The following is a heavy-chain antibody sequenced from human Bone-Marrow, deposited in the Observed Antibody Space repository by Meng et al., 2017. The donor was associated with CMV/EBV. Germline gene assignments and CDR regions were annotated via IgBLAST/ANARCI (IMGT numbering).Heavy chain of an antibody. J-gene: IGHJ6*02. V-gene: IGHV4-59*01. Sequence: SETLSLTCTVSGSSISSYYWSWIRQPPGKGLEWIGYIYYSGSTNYNPSLKSRVTISVDTSKNQFSLKLSSVTAADTAVYYCARVPLVLRFYYGMDVWGQGTTVTVSS. D-gene: IGHD3-3*01. CDR3: ARVPLVLRFYYGMDV. CDR1: GSSISSYY. CDR2: IYYSGST.